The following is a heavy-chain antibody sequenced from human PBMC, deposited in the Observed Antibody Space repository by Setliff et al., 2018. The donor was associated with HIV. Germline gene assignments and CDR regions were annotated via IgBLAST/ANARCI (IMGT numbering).Heavy chain of an antibody. CDR2: IDHSGST. CDR1: GGSLSGYY. V-gene: IGHV4-34*01. D-gene: IGHD5-12*01. CDR3: ASEKATIPNWFDP. J-gene: IGHJ5*02. Sequence: PSETLSLTCAVYGGSLSGYYWSWIRQPPGKGLEWIGEIDHSGSTNYNPPLKSRVIISVDTSKNQFSLKLRSVTAVDTAVYYCASEKATIPNWFDPWGQGTLVTVSS.